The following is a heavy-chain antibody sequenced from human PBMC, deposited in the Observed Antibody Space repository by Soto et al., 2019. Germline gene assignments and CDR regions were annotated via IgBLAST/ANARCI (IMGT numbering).Heavy chain of an antibody. CDR1: GGSSSSSSYY. D-gene: IGHD3-22*01. CDR3: ARQPYDSSGYYYGT. J-gene: IGHJ5*02. Sequence: QLRLQESGPGLVKPSETLSLTCTVSGGSSSSSSYYWGWIRQPPGKGLEWIGSMYYSGNTYYNPSLKSRATVSVDTSKNHFSLKLSSVPAADTAMYYCARQPYDSSGYYYGTWGQGTLVTVSS. V-gene: IGHV4-39*01. CDR2: MYYSGNT.